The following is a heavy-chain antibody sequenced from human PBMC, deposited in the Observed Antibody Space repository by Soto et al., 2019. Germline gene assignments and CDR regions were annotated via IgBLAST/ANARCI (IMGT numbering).Heavy chain of an antibody. J-gene: IGHJ4*02. D-gene: IGHD5-12*01. V-gene: IGHV3-21*01. Sequence: EVQLVESGGGLVKPGGSLRLSCAASGFTFSSYSMNWVRQAPGKGLEWVSSISSSSSYIYYADSVKGRFTISRDNAKNSLYLQMNRLRAEDTAVYYCARGRGYSGYDPLDYWGQGTLVTVSS. CDR2: ISSSSSYI. CDR1: GFTFSSYS. CDR3: ARGRGYSGYDPLDY.